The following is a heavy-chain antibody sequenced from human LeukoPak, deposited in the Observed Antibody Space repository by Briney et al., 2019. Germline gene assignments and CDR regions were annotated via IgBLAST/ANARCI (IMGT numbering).Heavy chain of an antibody. D-gene: IGHD1-26*01. J-gene: IGHJ3*02. Sequence: ASVKVSCKASGYTFTSYGISWVRQAPGQGLEWMGWISAYSGNTNYAQKLQGRVTMTTDTSTSTAYMELRSLRSDDTAVYYCARSRRTWELLGLDAFDIWGQGTMVTVSS. CDR1: GYTFTSYG. CDR2: ISAYSGNT. CDR3: ARSRRTWELLGLDAFDI. V-gene: IGHV1-18*01.